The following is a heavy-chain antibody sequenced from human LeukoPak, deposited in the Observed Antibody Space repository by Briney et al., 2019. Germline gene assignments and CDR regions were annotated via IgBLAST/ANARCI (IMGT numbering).Heavy chain of an antibody. Sequence: PSQTLSLTCAVSGGSISSGGYSWSWIRQPPGKGLEWIGYIHHSGSTYYNPSLKSRVTISVDRSKNQFSLKLSSVTAADTAVYYCARVGEIKKERAFDIWGQGTMVTVSS. CDR3: ARVGEIKKERAFDI. CDR1: GGSISSGGYS. J-gene: IGHJ3*02. CDR2: IHHSGST. V-gene: IGHV4-30-2*01.